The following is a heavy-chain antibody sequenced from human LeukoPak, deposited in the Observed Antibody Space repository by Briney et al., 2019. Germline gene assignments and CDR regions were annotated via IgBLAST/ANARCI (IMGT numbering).Heavy chain of an antibody. CDR3: ARGLHSSGYYSRYNDY. Sequence: VASVKVSCKASGYTFTSYDINWVRQATGQGLEWMGWMNPNSGNTGYAQKFQGRVTMTRNTSISTAYMELSSLRSEDTAVYYCARGLHSSGYYSRYNDYWGQGTLVTVSS. D-gene: IGHD3-22*01. J-gene: IGHJ4*02. CDR1: GYTFTSYD. CDR2: MNPNSGNT. V-gene: IGHV1-8*01.